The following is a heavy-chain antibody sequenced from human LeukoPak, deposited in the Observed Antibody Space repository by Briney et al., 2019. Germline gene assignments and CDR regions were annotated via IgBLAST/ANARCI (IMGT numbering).Heavy chain of an antibody. Sequence: PGGSLRHSCAASGFTFSRYAMHGVRQAPGKGLEWVAVISFDENKENYVDSGKGRFTNSRDNSKNTLYLQMNSLRGEDTAVYYCARAYAGSYSGGDYWGQGTLVTVSS. V-gene: IGHV3-30-3*01. CDR3: ARAYAGSYSGGDY. D-gene: IGHD1-26*01. CDR1: GFTFSRYA. J-gene: IGHJ4*02. CDR2: ISFDENKE.